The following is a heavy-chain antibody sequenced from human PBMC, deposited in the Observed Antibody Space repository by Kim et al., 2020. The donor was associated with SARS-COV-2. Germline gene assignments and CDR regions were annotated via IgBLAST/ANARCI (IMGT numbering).Heavy chain of an antibody. V-gene: IGHV3-64D*06. D-gene: IGHD3-10*01. Sequence: GGSLRLSCSASGFTFSSYAMHWVRQAPGKGLEYVSAISSNGGSTYYADSGKGRFTISRDNSKNTLYLQMSSLRAEDTAVYYCVKETYYYGSGSSNGGDYWGQGTLVTVSS. CDR2: ISSNGGST. CDR1: GFTFSSYA. J-gene: IGHJ4*02. CDR3: VKETYYYGSGSSNGGDY.